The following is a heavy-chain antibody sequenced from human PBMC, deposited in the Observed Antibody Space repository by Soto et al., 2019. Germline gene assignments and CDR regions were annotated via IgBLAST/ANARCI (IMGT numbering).Heavy chain of an antibody. CDR1: GGSISSGGYS. J-gene: IGHJ4*02. V-gene: IGHV4-30-2*03. CDR2: IYHSGST. CDR3: ARHGCISTSCYAPVPPVLDY. Sequence: PSETLSLTCAVSGGSISSGGYSWSWIRQPPGKGLEWIGYIYHSGSTYYNPSLKSRVTISVDTSKNQFSLKLSSVTAADTAVYYCARHGCISTSCYAPVPPVLDYWGQGTLVTVSS. D-gene: IGHD2-2*01.